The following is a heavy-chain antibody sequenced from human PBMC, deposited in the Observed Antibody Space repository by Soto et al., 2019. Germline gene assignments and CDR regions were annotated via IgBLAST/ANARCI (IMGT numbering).Heavy chain of an antibody. J-gene: IGHJ4*02. CDR1: GGTFSSYA. CDR3: AGPAEYSFGYRTFDY. Sequence: QVQLVQSGAEVKKPGSSVKVSCKASGGTFSSYAISWVRQAPGQGLEWMGGIIPIFGTANYAQKFQGRVTIPADDSTSKASMERATLKSEARAVYSFAGPAEYSFGYRTFDYWGQGPWSPSPQ. CDR2: IIPIFGTA. D-gene: IGHD5-18*01. V-gene: IGHV1-69*01.